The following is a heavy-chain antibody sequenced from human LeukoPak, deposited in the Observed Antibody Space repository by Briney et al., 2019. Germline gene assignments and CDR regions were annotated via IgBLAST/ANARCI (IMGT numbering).Heavy chain of an antibody. Sequence: SETLSLTCTVSGGSISSYYWSWIRQPAGKGLEWIGRIFTSGSTNYNPSLKSRVTISVDKSKNQFSLKLSSVTAADTAVYYCARTRNWNNGPYYYYYMDVWSKGTTVTVSS. CDR2: IFTSGST. D-gene: IGHD1/OR15-1a*01. CDR3: ARTRNWNNGPYYYYYMDV. CDR1: GGSISSYY. J-gene: IGHJ6*03. V-gene: IGHV4-4*07.